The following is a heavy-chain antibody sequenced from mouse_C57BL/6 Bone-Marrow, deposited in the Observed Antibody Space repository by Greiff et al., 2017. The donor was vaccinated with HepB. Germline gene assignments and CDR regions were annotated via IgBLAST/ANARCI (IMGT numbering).Heavy chain of an antibody. CDR3: ARDRWLLRDWYFDV. CDR2: SRNKANDYTT. Sequence: EVKVVESGGGLVQSGRSLRLSCATSGFTFSDFYMEWVRQAPGKGLEWIAASRNKANDYTTEYSASVKGRFIVSRDTSQSILYLQMNALRAEDTAIYYCARDRWLLRDWYFDVWGTGTTVTVSS. D-gene: IGHD2-3*01. V-gene: IGHV7-1*01. J-gene: IGHJ1*03. CDR1: GFTFSDFY.